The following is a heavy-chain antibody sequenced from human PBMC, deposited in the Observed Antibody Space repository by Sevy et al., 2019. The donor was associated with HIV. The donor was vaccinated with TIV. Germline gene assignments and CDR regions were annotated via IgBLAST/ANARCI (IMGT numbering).Heavy chain of an antibody. V-gene: IGHV3-30-3*01. J-gene: IGHJ4*02. CDR3: ASDRGLIHPTLDY. CDR2: ISYDGSNK. CDR1: GFTFSSYA. D-gene: IGHD2-15*01. Sequence: GGSLRLSCAASGFTFSSYAMHWVRQAPGKGLEWVAVISYDGSNKNYADSVKGRFTISRDNSKNTLYLQMNSLRAEDTAVYYCASDRGLIHPTLDYWGQGTLVTVSS.